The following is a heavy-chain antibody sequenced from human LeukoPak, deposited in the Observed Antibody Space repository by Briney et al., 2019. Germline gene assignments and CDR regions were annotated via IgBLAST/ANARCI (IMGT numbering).Heavy chain of an antibody. V-gene: IGHV4-59*01. Sequence: PSETLSLTCTVSDGSITSYYWSWIRQPPGKGLEWIGYIYYSGSTNYSPSLNSRVTISIDTSRDQFSLKLSSVTAADTAVYYCARGYCTSTSCYPPDAFDIWGQGTTVTVSS. CDR3: ARGYCTSTSCYPPDAFDI. D-gene: IGHD2-2*01. CDR2: IYYSGST. CDR1: DGSITSYY. J-gene: IGHJ3*02.